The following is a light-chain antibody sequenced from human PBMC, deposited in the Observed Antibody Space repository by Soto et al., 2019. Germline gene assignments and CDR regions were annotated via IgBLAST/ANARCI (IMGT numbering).Light chain of an antibody. CDR1: QGISNY. Sequence: DIQMTQSPSSLSASVGDRVTITCQASQGISNYLNWYQQKPGKAPKLLIYDASNLETGVPSRFSRSGSGTDFAFTISSLQPEDIAIYYCLQYDNLLPWTFGQGTKVEIK. V-gene: IGKV1-33*01. J-gene: IGKJ1*01. CDR3: LQYDNLLPWT. CDR2: DAS.